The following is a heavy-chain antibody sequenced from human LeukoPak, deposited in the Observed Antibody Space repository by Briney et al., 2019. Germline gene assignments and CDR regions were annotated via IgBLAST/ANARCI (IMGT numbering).Heavy chain of an antibody. CDR1: GGSLSGYY. CDR2: INHSRST. J-gene: IGHJ4*02. V-gene: IGHV4-34*01. CDR3: ARISGPPFDY. Sequence: SETLSLTCAVYGGSLSGYYWSWIRQPPGKGLEWIGEINHSRSTNDNPSLKGRVTISVDTSKNQFSLKLSSVTAADTAVYYCARISGPPFDYWGQGTLVTVSS. D-gene: IGHD5-12*01.